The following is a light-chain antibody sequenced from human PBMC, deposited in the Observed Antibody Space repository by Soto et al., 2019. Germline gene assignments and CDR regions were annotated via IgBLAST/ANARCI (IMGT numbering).Light chain of an antibody. CDR1: QTVSSN. Sequence: EIVMTQSPATLSVSPGERATLYCRASQTVSSNLAWYQQKPGQAPRLLIYGASTRAPGIPARFSGSGSGTEFTLTISSLQSEDFAVYYCQQYNDWPPFTIGPGTRVDIK. J-gene: IGKJ3*01. V-gene: IGKV3-15*01. CDR3: QQYNDWPPFT. CDR2: GAS.